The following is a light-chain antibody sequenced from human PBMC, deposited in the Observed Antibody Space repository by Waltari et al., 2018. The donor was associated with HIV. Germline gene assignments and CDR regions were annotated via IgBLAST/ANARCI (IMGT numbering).Light chain of an antibody. CDR1: AVSKQI. CDR2: KDT. J-gene: IGLJ3*02. V-gene: IGLV3-25*03. Sequence: SYDLTQSSVSVSPGQTARITCPGDAVSKQIVYWYQKKSGQAPILVSYKDTERPSGIPERFSGSSSGTLVTLTINGVQVEDEADYYCQSADSSGGFWVFGGGTTLTVL. CDR3: QSADSSGGFWV.